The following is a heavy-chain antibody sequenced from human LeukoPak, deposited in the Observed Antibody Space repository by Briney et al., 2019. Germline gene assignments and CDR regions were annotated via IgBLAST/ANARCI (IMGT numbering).Heavy chain of an antibody. V-gene: IGHV3-7*01. D-gene: IGHD3-3*01. Sequence: GGSLRLSCAASGFSFSSFWMTWVRQAPGKGLEWVGNIKQDGSEKYYVDSVKGRFTISRDNAKDSLFLQMNSLRADVTAAYYCAREGNDFWGGPVWFDPWGQGTLVTVSS. CDR2: IKQDGSEK. CDR3: AREGNDFWGGPVWFDP. CDR1: GFSFSSFW. J-gene: IGHJ5*02.